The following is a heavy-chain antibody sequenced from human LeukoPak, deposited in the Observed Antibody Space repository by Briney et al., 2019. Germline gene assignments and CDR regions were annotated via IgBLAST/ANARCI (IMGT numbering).Heavy chain of an antibody. J-gene: IGHJ4*02. Sequence: PGRSLRLSCAASGFTFSSYAMHWVRQAPGKGLEWVAVISYDGSNKYYADSVKGRFTISRDNSKNTLYLQMNSLRAEDTAVYYCAKDRGDSGYDNGLDYWGQGTLVTVSS. CDR2: ISYDGSNK. D-gene: IGHD5-12*01. V-gene: IGHV3-30-3*01. CDR1: GFTFSSYA. CDR3: AKDRGDSGYDNGLDY.